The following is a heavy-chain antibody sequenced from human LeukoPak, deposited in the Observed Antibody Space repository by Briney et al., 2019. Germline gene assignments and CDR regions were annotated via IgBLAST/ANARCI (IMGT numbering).Heavy chain of an antibody. V-gene: IGHV3-23*01. Sequence: GGSLRLSCVASGVTFSSYAMSWVRDALGKGLGWVSAISGSGGSTYYADSVKGRFTISRDNSKNTLYLQMNSLRAEDTAVYYCARDQGDTAMVSEAWGQGTLVTVSS. D-gene: IGHD5-18*01. CDR1: GVTFSSYA. J-gene: IGHJ5*02. CDR2: ISGSGGST. CDR3: ARDQGDTAMVSEA.